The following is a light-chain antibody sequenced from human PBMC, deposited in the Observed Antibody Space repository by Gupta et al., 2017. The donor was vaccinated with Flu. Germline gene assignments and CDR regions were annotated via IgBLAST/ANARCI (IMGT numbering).Light chain of an antibody. CDR1: SNNVGDQG. V-gene: IGLV10-54*04. J-gene: IGLJ3*02. CDR3: SAWDSSLSTRV. CDR2: RNN. Sequence: QAGLTPPPTVSKDLRQTATLTCTGNSNNVGDQGAAWLQQHQGHPPKLVSYRNNNRPSGISERFSASRSGNTASLTITGLQPEDEADYYCSAWDSSLSTRVFGGGTKLTVL.